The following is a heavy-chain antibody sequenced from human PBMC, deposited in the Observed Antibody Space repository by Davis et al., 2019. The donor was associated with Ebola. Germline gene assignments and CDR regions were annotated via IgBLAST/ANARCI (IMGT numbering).Heavy chain of an antibody. D-gene: IGHD6-19*01. CDR1: GFPFSDYY. J-gene: IGHJ4*02. CDR2: ISSSSSYT. Sequence: PGESLKISCAASGFPFSDYYMSWIRRAPGKGLEWVSYISSSSSYTNYADSVKGRFTISRDNAKNSLYLQMNSLRAEDTAVYYCARGQGGGWYEDFDYWGQGTLVTVSS. V-gene: IGHV3-11*06. CDR3: ARGQGGGWYEDFDY.